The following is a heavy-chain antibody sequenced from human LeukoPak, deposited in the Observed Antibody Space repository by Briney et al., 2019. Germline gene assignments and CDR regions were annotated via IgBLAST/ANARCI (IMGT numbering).Heavy chain of an antibody. CDR1: GFTFSSYA. CDR2: ISYDGSNK. D-gene: IGHD2-15*01. V-gene: IGHV3-30*04. Sequence: GGSLRLSCAASGFTFSSYAMHWVRQAPGKGLEWVAVISYDGSNKYYADSVKGRFTISRDNPKNTLYLQMNSLRAEDTAVYYCATLGYSGYWGQGTLVTVSS. J-gene: IGHJ4*02. CDR3: ATLGYSGY.